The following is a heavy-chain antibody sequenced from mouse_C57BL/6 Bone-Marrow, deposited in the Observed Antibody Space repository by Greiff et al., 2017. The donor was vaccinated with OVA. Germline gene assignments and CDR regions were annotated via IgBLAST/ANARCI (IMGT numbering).Heavy chain of an antibody. CDR2: IYPGDGDT. V-gene: IGHV1-82*01. CDR1: GYAFSSSW. CDR3: AEGYDGYYEGYFDY. J-gene: IGHJ2*01. D-gene: IGHD2-3*01. Sequence: QVQLQQSGPELVKPGASVKISCKASGYAFSSSWMNWVKQRPGKGLEWIGRIYPGDGDTNYNGKFKGKATLTADKSSSTAYMQLSSLTSEYSAVYFCAEGYDGYYEGYFDYWGQGTTLTVSS.